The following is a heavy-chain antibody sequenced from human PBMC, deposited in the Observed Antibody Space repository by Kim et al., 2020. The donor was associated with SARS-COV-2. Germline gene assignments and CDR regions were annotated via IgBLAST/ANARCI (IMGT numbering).Heavy chain of an antibody. J-gene: IGHJ4*02. CDR3: VREHQYAGDY. D-gene: IGHD3-10*01. Sequence: TITYADAVKSRFTISRDNAKSSLDMQMNSRRDEDTAIYNCVREHQYAGDYWGQGTLVTVSS. CDR2: TI. V-gene: IGHV3-48*02.